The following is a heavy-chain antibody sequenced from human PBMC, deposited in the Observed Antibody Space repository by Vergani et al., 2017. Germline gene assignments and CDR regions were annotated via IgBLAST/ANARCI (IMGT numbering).Heavy chain of an antibody. J-gene: IGHJ4*02. Sequence: QVPLVQSGAEVKKPGASVKVSCKASGYTFTSYGISWVRQAPGQGLEWMGWISAYNGNTNYAQKLQGRVTMTTDTSTSTAYMELRSLRSDDTAVYYCAISRGAYCGADCYPYYFDYWGQGTLVTVSS. CDR3: AISRGAYCGADCYPYYFDY. D-gene: IGHD2-21*02. CDR2: ISAYNGNT. CDR1: GYTFTSYG. V-gene: IGHV1-18*01.